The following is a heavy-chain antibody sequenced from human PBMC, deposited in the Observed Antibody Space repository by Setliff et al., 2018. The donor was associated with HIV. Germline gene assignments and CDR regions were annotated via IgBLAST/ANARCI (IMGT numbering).Heavy chain of an antibody. V-gene: IGHV3-30*02. D-gene: IGHD3-22*01. CDR2: IRYDGSNQ. CDR3: ARDYYYDSSGYRYFDY. Sequence: PGGSLRLSCEASGFTFSNFGMHWVRQAPGKGLEWVAFIRYDGSNQYYADSMKGRFTISRDNYKNTLYLQMKSLRAEDTAVYYCARDYYYDSSGYRYFDYWGQGTLVTVSS. CDR1: GFTFSNFG. J-gene: IGHJ4*02.